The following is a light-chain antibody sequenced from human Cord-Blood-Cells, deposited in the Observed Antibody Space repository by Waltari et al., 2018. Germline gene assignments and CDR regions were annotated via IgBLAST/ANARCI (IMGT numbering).Light chain of an antibody. J-gene: IGLJ2*01. CDR2: QDS. CDR1: KLGANY. CDR3: QAWDSSTAV. V-gene: IGLV3-1*01. Sequence: SYALTQPPSVSVSPGHTASITCPGVKLGANYACWYQQKPGQSPVLFIYQDSKRPSGFPERFSGSNAGNTATLTISGTQAMDEADYYCQAWDSSTAVFGGGTKLTVL.